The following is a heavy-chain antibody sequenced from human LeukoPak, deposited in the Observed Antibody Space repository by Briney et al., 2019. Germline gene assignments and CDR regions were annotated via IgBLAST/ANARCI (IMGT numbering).Heavy chain of an antibody. V-gene: IGHV3-9*01. CDR1: GFTFDDYA. Sequence: GGSLRLSCAASGFTFDDYAMHWVRQAPGKGLEWVSGISWNSGSIGYADSVKGRFTISRDNAKNSLYLQMNSLRAEDTAVYYCARVGSGCSDYWGQGTLVTVSS. J-gene: IGHJ4*02. CDR2: ISWNSGSI. D-gene: IGHD6-19*01. CDR3: ARVGSGCSDY.